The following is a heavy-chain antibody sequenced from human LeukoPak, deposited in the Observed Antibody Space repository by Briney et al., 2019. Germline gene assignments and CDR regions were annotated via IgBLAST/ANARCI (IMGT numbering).Heavy chain of an antibody. D-gene: IGHD5-12*01. CDR2: ISYDGSNK. V-gene: IGHV3-30*04. CDR1: GFTFSSYA. J-gene: IGHJ4*02. CDR3: ARSRGYSGYGGDY. Sequence: PGGSLRLSCAASGFTFSSYAMHWVRQAPGKGLEWVAVISYDGSNKYYADSVKGRFTISRDNSENTLYLQMNSLRAEDTAVYYCARSRGYSGYGGDYWGQGTLVTVSS.